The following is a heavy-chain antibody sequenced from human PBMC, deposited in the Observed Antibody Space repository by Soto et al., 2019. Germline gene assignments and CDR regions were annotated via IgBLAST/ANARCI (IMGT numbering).Heavy chain of an antibody. CDR2: ISGSGGST. CDR3: AKDPFGGYFSSTSCNGDY. D-gene: IGHD2-2*01. J-gene: IGHJ4*02. CDR1: GFTFSSYA. Sequence: EVQLLESGGGLVQPGGSLRLSCAASGFTFSSYAMSWVRQAPGKGLEWVSAISGSGGSTYYADSVKDRFTISRDNSKNTMYLQMNSLRAEDTTVYYCAKDPFGGYFSSTSCNGDYWGQGTLVTVSS. V-gene: IGHV3-23*01.